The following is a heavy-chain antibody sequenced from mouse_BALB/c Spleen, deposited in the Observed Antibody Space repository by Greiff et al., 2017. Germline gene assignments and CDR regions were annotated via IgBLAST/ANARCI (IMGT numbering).Heavy chain of an antibody. J-gene: IGHJ2*01. D-gene: IGHD2-14*01. V-gene: IGHV7-3*02. CDR3: ARDTRYFFDY. CDR1: GFTFTDYY. Sequence: VKLMESGGGLVQPGGSLRLSCATSGFTFTDYYMSWVRQPPGKALEWLGFIRNKANGYTTEYSASVKGRFTISRDNSQSILYLQMNTLRAEDSATYYCARDTRYFFDYWGQGTTLTVSS. CDR2: IRNKANGYTT.